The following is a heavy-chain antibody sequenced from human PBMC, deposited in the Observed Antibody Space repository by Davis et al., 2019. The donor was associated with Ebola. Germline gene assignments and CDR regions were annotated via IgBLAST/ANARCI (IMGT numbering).Heavy chain of an antibody. J-gene: IGHJ4*02. CDR1: GFTFSNYW. CDR3: ARAVITGGQ. D-gene: IGHD3-16*01. V-gene: IGHV4-34*01. Sequence: ESLKISCEASGFTFSNYWMSWVRQAPGKGLEWIGEINHSGSTNYNPSLKSRVTISVDTSKNQFSLKLNSVTAADTAIYYCARAVITGGQWGQGTLVTVSS. CDR2: INHSGST.